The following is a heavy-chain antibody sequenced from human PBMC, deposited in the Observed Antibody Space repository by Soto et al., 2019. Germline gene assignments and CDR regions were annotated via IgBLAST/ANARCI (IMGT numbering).Heavy chain of an antibody. CDR3: AREGGYGGNWFDP. D-gene: IGHD4-17*01. CDR1: GGTFSSYA. CDR2: IIPIFGTA. J-gene: IGHJ5*02. Sequence: GXSVKVSYRASGGTFSSYAISWVRRAPGQGLEWMGGIIPIFGTANYAQKFQGRVTITADESTSTAYMELSSLRSEDTAVYYCAREGGYGGNWFDPWGQGTMVTV. V-gene: IGHV1-69*13.